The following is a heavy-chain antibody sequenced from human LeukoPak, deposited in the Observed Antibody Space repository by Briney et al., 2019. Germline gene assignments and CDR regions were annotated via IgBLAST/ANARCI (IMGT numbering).Heavy chain of an antibody. D-gene: IGHD1-1*01. V-gene: IGHV1-46*01. CDR3: AREISRSWNERGFDY. CDR2: INPSSGSA. J-gene: IGHJ4*02. Sequence: ASVKVSCKASGYTFTSYHMHWVRQAPGQGLEWMGIINPSSGSASNAQKFQGRVTMTRDMSTSTVYMELSSLRSEDTAVYYCAREISRSWNERGFDYWGQGTLVTVSS. CDR1: GYTFTSYH.